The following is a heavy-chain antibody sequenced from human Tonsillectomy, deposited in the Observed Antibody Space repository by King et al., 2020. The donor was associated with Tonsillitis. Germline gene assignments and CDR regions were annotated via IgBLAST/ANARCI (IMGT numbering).Heavy chain of an antibody. CDR2: IYPGDSDT. CDR1: GYSFTSYW. Sequence: QLVQSGAEVKKPGESLKISCKVSGYSFTSYWIGWVRQMPGKGLEWMGIIYPGDSDTRYSPSFQCHVTISADKSLSTAYLQWSSLKASDTAMYYCARLGPYLGATRPFDYWGQGTLVTVSS. J-gene: IGHJ4*02. CDR3: ARLGPYLGATRPFDY. V-gene: IGHV5-51*01. D-gene: IGHD1-26*01.